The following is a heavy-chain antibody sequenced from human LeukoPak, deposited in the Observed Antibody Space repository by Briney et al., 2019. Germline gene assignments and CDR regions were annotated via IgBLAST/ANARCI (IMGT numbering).Heavy chain of an antibody. J-gene: IGHJ4*02. Sequence: ASVKVSCKASGGXFSSYVISWVRQAPGQGLEWMGGIIPIFDTANYAQRFQGRVTITADESTSTAYMELSSLRSEDTAVYYCARVNYYDSGRSYYFDYWGQGTLVTVSS. CDR3: ARVNYYDSGRSYYFDY. D-gene: IGHD3-10*01. V-gene: IGHV1-69*13. CDR2: IIPIFDTA. CDR1: GGXFSSYV.